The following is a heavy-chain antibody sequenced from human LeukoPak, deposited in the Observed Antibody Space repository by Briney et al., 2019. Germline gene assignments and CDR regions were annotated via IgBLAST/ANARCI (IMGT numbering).Heavy chain of an antibody. Sequence: ASVKVPCKASGYTFTGYYMHWVRQAPGQGLEWMGWINPNSGGTNYAQKFQGRVTMTRDTSISTAYMELSRLRSDDTAVYYCASPEAAAGSENWFDPWGQGTLVTVSS. J-gene: IGHJ5*02. CDR2: INPNSGGT. V-gene: IGHV1-2*02. CDR3: ASPEAAAGSENWFDP. D-gene: IGHD6-13*01. CDR1: GYTFTGYY.